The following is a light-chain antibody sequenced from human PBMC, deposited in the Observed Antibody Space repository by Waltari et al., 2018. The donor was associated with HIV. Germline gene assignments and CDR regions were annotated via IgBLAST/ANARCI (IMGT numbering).Light chain of an antibody. V-gene: IGLV3-21*02. Sequence: SYVLTQPPSVSVAPGQTARIPCGGDTNIHKCLHRYQHKPGQAPVLVVYDDSDRPSGIPDRFSGFNSENTATLTITRVEVGDEADYYCQVWGSDNDHPVFGGGTKVTVL. J-gene: IGLJ3*02. CDR2: DDS. CDR1: TNIHKC. CDR3: QVWGSDNDHPV.